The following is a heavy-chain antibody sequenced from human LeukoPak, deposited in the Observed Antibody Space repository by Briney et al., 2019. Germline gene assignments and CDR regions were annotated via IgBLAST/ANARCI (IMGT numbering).Heavy chain of an antibody. J-gene: IGHJ6*03. Sequence: SETLSLTCTVSDDSITMYYWTWIRQPPGKGLEWIGYVDHTGSTKFNPSLNGRISISRDTSNNFFSLRLRSVTAADTAVYFCARGRVSSSTWYSTYYYFFYMDFWGKGTTVTVSS. CDR3: ARGRVSSSTWYSTYYYFFYMDF. D-gene: IGHD4-11*01. V-gene: IGHV4-59*01. CDR1: DDSITMYY. CDR2: VDHTGST.